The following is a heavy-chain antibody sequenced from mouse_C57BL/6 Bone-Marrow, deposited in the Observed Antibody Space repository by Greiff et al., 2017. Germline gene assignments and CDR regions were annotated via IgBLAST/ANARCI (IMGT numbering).Heavy chain of an antibody. CDR3: ARKARGGGYFDY. CDR2: IDPSDSYT. Sequence: QVQLQQPGAELVMPGASVKLSCKASGYTFTSYWMHWVKQRPGQGLEWIGEIDPSDSYTNYNQKFKGKSTLTVDKSSSTAYMQLSSLTSEDSAVYYCARKARGGGYFDYWGQGTTLTVSS. J-gene: IGHJ2*01. CDR1: GYTFTSYW. V-gene: IGHV1-69*01.